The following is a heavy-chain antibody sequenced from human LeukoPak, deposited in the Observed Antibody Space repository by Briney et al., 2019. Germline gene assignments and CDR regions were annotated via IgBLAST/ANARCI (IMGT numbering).Heavy chain of an antibody. CDR1: GGSISSGGYY. D-gene: IGHD3-22*01. V-gene: IGHV4-30-2*01. Sequence: PSQTLSLTCTVSGGSISSGGYYWSWIRQPPGKGLEWIGEINHSGSTNYNPSLKSRVSISVDTPKKQFSLKLSSVTAADTAVYYCARRGLWLSYMDVWGKGTTVTVSS. CDR3: ARRGLWLSYMDV. CDR2: INHSGST. J-gene: IGHJ6*03.